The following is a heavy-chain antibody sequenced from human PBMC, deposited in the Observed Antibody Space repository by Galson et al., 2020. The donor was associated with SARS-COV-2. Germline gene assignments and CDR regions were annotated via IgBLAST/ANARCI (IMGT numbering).Heavy chain of an antibody. CDR2: ISSSSSYI. J-gene: IGHJ4*02. CDR1: GFTFSSYN. D-gene: IGHD3-9*01. CDR3: ARDRAVYYDILTGYYPPYFDY. V-gene: IGHV3-21*01. Sequence: GESLKISCAASGFTFSSYNMNWVRQAPGKGLEWVSSISSSSSYIYYADSVKGRFTISRDNAKNSLYLQMNSLRAEDTAVYYCARDRAVYYDILTGYYPPYFDYWGQGTLVTVSS.